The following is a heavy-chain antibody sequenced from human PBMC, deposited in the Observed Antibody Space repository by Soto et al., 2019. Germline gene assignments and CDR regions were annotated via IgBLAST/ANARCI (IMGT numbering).Heavy chain of an antibody. V-gene: IGHV5-51*01. CDR2: IYPGDSDT. D-gene: IGHD5-18*01. J-gene: IGHJ6*03. Sequence: PGESLKVSCKGSGYSFTSDWIGWVRQMPGKGLEWMGIIYPGDSDTRYSPSFQGQVTISADKSISTAYLQWSSLKASDTAMYYCARLAVKDTATAPRDSYYYIDVWGKGTTVTVS. CDR1: GYSFTSDW. CDR3: ARLAVKDTATAPRDSYYYIDV.